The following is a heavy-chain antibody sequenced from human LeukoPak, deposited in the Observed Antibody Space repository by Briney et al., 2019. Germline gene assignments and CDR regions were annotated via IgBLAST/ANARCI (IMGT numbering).Heavy chain of an antibody. CDR2: IRYDGSNK. Sequence: PGGSLRLSCAASGFTFSSYGMHWVRQAPGKGLEWVAFIRYDGSNKYYADSVKGRFTISRDNSKNTLYLQMNSLRAEDTAVYYCAKVGTIFGPRGSDYWGQGTLVTVSS. V-gene: IGHV3-30*02. CDR1: GFTFSSYG. CDR3: AKVGTIFGPRGSDY. D-gene: IGHD3-3*01. J-gene: IGHJ4*02.